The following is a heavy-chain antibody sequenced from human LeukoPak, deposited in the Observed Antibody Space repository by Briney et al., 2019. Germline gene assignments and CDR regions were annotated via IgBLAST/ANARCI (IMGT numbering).Heavy chain of an antibody. CDR2: IYPGDSGT. CDR1: GYSFSTYW. V-gene: IGHV5-51*01. CDR3: ARNGAAGSPNRFFNWFDP. D-gene: IGHD6-13*01. Sequence: GESLKISCKGSGYSFSTYWIAWVRQMPGKGLEWIGLIYPGDSGTRYSPSFQGQVTFSVDKSINTAYLQWSSLKASDTATYYCARNGAAGSPNRFFNWFDPWGQGTLVTVSS. J-gene: IGHJ5*02.